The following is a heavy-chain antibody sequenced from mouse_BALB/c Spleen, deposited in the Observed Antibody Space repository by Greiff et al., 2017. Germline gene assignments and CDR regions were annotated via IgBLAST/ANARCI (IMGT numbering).Heavy chain of an antibody. J-gene: IGHJ1*01. CDR3: ARGDYAWYFDV. CDR1: GFTFSSYA. D-gene: IGHD2-4*01. V-gene: IGHV5-6-5*01. CDR2: ISSGGST. Sequence: EVQRVESGGGLVKPGGSLKLSCAASGFTFSSYAMSWVRQTPEKRLEWVASISSGGSTYYPDSVKGRFTISRDNARNILYLQMSSLRSEDTAMYYCARGDYAWYFDVWGAGTTVTVSS.